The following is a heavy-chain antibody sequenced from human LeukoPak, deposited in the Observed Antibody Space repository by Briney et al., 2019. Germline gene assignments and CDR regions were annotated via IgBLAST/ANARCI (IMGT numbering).Heavy chain of an antibody. D-gene: IGHD6-13*01. CDR3: ARLGTGYSSSWTGYFDY. Sequence: SETLSLTCAVSGYSISSGYYWGWIRPPPGKGLEWIGQLYHSGSTYYNPYIKCRVAISVDTSKNQFSLKLSSVTAADTAVYYCARLGTGYSSSWTGYFDYWGQGTLVTVSS. CDR1: GYSISSGYY. V-gene: IGHV4-38-2*01. CDR2: LYHSGST. J-gene: IGHJ4*02.